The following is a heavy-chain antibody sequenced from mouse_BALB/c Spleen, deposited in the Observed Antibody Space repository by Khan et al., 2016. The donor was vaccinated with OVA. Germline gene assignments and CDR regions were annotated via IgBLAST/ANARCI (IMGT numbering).Heavy chain of an antibody. D-gene: IGHD2-3*01. CDR3: AKIFDGNSYAMDY. Sequence: QVQLQQSGPELVKPGASVKMSCKTSGYTFTDYDIRWVKQRTGQGLEWIGEIYHGSGSTYYNEKFKGKATLTADKSSNTAYMQLSSLTSEDSAVYFCAKIFDGNSYAMDYWGQGTAVTVSS. CDR2: IYHGSGST. CDR1: GYTFTDYD. V-gene: IGHV1-77*01. J-gene: IGHJ4*01.